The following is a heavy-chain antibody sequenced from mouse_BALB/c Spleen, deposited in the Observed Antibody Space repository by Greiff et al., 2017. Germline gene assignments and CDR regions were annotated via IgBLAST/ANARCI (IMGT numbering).Heavy chain of an antibody. CDR1: GYSITSGYY. Sequence: EVKLVESGPGLVKPSQSLSLTCSVTGYSITSGYYWNWIRQFPGNKLEWMGYISYDGSNNYNPSLKNRISITRDTSKNQFFLKLNSVTTEDTATYYCARVSWYFDVWGAGTTVTVSS. CDR3: ARVSWYFDV. V-gene: IGHV3-6*02. J-gene: IGHJ1*01. CDR2: ISYDGSN.